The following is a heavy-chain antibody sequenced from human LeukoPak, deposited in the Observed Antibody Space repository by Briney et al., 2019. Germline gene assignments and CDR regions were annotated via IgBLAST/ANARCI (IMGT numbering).Heavy chain of an antibody. CDR3: ARDLPHYEGWFDP. CDR2: IIPIFGTA. CDR1: GGTFSSYA. J-gene: IGHJ5*02. V-gene: IGHV1-69*06. Sequence: SVKVSCRASGGTFSSYAISWVRQAPGQGLEWMGGIIPIFGTANYAQKFQGRVTITADKSTSTAYMELSSLRSEDTAVYYCARDLPHYEGWFDPWGQGTLVTVSS. D-gene: IGHD4-17*01.